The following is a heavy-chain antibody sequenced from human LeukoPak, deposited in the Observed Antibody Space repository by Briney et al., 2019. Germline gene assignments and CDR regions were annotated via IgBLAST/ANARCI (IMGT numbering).Heavy chain of an antibody. Sequence: GGSLRLSCAASGFAFSSYSMNWVRQAPGKGLEWVSYISSSSSTIYYADSVKGRFTISRDNAKNSLYLQMNSLRAEDTAVYYCARERGYSYGYSDYWGQGTLVTVSS. CDR2: ISSSSSTI. D-gene: IGHD5-18*01. J-gene: IGHJ4*02. CDR3: ARERGYSYGYSDY. CDR1: GFAFSSYS. V-gene: IGHV3-48*01.